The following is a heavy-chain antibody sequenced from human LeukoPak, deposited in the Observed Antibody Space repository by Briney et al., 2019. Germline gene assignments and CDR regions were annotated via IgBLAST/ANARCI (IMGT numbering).Heavy chain of an antibody. Sequence: GASVKVSFKASGYTFTSYYMHWVRQAPGQGLEWMGIINPTGGSTSYAQKFQGRVTMTRDTSTSTVYMDLSSLRSEDTAVYYCARGIAVAGTPDAFDIWGQGTLVTVAS. D-gene: IGHD6-19*01. CDR2: INPTGGST. CDR1: GYTFTSYY. CDR3: ARGIAVAGTPDAFDI. J-gene: IGHJ3*02. V-gene: IGHV1-46*01.